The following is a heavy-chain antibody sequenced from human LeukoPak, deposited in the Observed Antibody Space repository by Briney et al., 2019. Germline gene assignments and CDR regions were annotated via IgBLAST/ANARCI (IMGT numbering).Heavy chain of an antibody. CDR3: ARGTMTTVTYYYDY. J-gene: IGHJ4*02. D-gene: IGHD4-17*01. CDR1: GGSFSGYY. CDR2: INHSGST. Sequence: SETLSLTCAVYGGSFSGYYWSWIRQPPGKGLEWIGEINHSGSTNYNPSLKSRVTISVDTSKNQFSLKLSSVTAADTAVYYCARGTMTTVTYYYDYWGQGTLVTVSS. V-gene: IGHV4-34*01.